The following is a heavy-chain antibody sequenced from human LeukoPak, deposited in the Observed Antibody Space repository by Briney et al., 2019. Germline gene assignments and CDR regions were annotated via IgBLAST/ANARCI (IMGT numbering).Heavy chain of an antibody. CDR3: AKDLDNWNDDY. Sequence: PGGSLRLSCAASGFTFSSYGMHWVRQAPGKGLEWVAVISYDGSNKYYADSVKGRFTISRDNSKNTLYLQMNSLGAEDTAVYYCAKDLDNWNDDYWGQGTLVTVSS. CDR1: GFTFSSYG. J-gene: IGHJ4*02. D-gene: IGHD1-1*01. CDR2: ISYDGSNK. V-gene: IGHV3-30*18.